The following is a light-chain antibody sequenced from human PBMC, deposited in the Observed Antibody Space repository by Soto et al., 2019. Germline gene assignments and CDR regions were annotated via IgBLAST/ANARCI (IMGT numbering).Light chain of an antibody. Sequence: EIVLTQSPGTLSLSPGERATLSCRASQSFSSSYLAWYQQKPGQAPRLLNYGASRRATGIPDRFSGSGSGTDFTLTISRLEPEDFAVYFCQQYAASPRTFGQGTKVEIK. J-gene: IGKJ1*01. CDR3: QQYAASPRT. CDR1: QSFSSSY. CDR2: GAS. V-gene: IGKV3-20*01.